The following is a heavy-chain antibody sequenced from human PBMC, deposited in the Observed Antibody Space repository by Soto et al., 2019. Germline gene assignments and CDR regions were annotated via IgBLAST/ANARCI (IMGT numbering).Heavy chain of an antibody. D-gene: IGHD6-6*01. V-gene: IGHV3-23*01. J-gene: IGHJ3*02. Sequence: GGSLRLSCAASGFTFSSYAMSWVRQAPGKGLEWVSAISGSGGSTYYADSVKGRFTISRDNSKNTLYLQMNSLRAEDTAVYYCAKDRPISQSIAARVWDAFDIWGQGTMVTVSS. CDR2: ISGSGGST. CDR1: GFTFSSYA. CDR3: AKDRPISQSIAARVWDAFDI.